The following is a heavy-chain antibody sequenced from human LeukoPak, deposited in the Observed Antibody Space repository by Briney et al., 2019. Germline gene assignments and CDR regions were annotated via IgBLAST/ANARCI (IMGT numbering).Heavy chain of an antibody. Sequence: KPSETLSLTCTVSGGSISSYYWSWIRQPPGKGLEWIGYIYYSGSTNYNPSLKSRVTISVDTSKNQFSLKLSSVTAADTAVYYCARTYYDYVWGSYRYWDWFDPWGQGTLVTVSS. CDR1: GGSISSYY. J-gene: IGHJ5*02. D-gene: IGHD3-16*02. CDR2: IYYSGST. V-gene: IGHV4-59*01. CDR3: ARTYYDYVWGSYRYWDWFDP.